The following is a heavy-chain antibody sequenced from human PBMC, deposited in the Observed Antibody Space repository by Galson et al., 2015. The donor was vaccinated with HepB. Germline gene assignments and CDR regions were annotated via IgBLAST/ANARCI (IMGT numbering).Heavy chain of an antibody. CDR1: GGTFSSYA. D-gene: IGHD2-15*01. J-gene: IGHJ5*02. Sequence: SVKVSCKASGGTFSSYAISWVRQAPGQGLEWMGGIIPIFGTANYAQKFQGRVTITADESTSTAYMELSSLRSEDTAVYYCARAGGRLGYCTGGSCSNWFDPWGQGTLVTVSS. V-gene: IGHV1-69*13. CDR2: IIPIFGTA. CDR3: ARAGGRLGYCTGGSCSNWFDP.